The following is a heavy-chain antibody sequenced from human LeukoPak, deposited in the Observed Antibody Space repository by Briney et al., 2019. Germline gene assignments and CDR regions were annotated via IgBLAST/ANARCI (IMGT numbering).Heavy chain of an antibody. CDR1: GGSFSGYY. J-gene: IGHJ5*02. Sequence: SETLSLTCAVYGGSFSGYYWSWIRQPPGKGLEWIGEINHSGSTNYNPSLKNRVTISVDTSKNQFSLKLSSVTAADTAVYYCARASLDFWSGYPFRWFDPWGQGTLVTVSS. D-gene: IGHD3-3*01. CDR3: ARASLDFWSGYPFRWFDP. V-gene: IGHV4-34*01. CDR2: INHSGST.